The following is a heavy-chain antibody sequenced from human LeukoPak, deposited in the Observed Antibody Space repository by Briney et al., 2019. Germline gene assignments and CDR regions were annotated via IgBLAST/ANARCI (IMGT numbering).Heavy chain of an antibody. V-gene: IGHV3-11*01. D-gene: IGHD6-19*01. CDR2: ISNSGSTV. CDR1: GFPFSDYY. Sequence: PGGSLRLSCAVSGFPFSDYYMSWIRQPPGKGLEWVSYISNSGSTVDYADSVKGRFTISRDNGKNSLYLQMNSLRAEDTAVYYCATWTGLVPGWGQGTLVTVSS. J-gene: IGHJ4*02. CDR3: ATWTGLVPG.